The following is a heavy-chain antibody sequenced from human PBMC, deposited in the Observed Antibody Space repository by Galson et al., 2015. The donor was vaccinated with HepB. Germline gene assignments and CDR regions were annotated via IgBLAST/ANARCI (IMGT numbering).Heavy chain of an antibody. J-gene: IGHJ4*02. D-gene: IGHD5/OR15-5a*01. CDR2: IKEDGSEK. V-gene: IGHV3-7*01. CDR3: AKHSSAVSTGE. CDR1: GFTFNNYW. Sequence: SLRLSCAASGFTFNNYWMTWVRQAPGKGLEWVAHIKEDGSEKYYVDSAKGRFTISRDNAKNSLYLQMISLRAEDTAVYYCAKHSSAVSTGEWGQGTLVTVSS.